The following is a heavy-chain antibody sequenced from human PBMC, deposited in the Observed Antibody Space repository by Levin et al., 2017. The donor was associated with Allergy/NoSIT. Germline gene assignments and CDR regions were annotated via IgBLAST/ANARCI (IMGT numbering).Heavy chain of an antibody. J-gene: IGHJ4*02. V-gene: IGHV3-11*01. Sequence: LSLTCATSGFTFRDSYMSWIRQAPGKGLEWVSYISNSDDTIYYADSVKGRFTISRDNSKRSLFLQMNSLRAEDTAVYYCARDYDFSGYYYYFDYWGQGTLVTVSS. CDR1: GFTFRDSY. CDR2: ISNSDDTI. CDR3: ARDYDFSGYYYYFDY. D-gene: IGHD3-22*01.